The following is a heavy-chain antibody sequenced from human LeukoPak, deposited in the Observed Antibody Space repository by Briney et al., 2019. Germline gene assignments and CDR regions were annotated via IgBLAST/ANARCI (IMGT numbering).Heavy chain of an antibody. CDR2: IYPGDSDT. Sequence: GESLKISCKGSGSTFTNNWIAWVRQMPGKGLEWMGIIYPGDSDTRYSPSFQGQVTISADKSISTAYLQWSSLKASDTAMYYCASLYSSGWPLWGQGTLVTVSS. D-gene: IGHD6-19*01. J-gene: IGHJ4*02. CDR3: ASLYSSGWPL. CDR1: GSTFTNNW. V-gene: IGHV5-51*01.